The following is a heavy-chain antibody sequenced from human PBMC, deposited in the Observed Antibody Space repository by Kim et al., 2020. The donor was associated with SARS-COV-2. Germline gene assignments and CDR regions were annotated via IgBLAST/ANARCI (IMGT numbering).Heavy chain of an antibody. CDR3: RLHYYDSSGYSGYFDY. D-gene: IGHD3-22*01. Sequence: KFQGRVTMTRDTSTSTVYMELSSLRSEDTAVYYCRLHYYDSSGYSGYFDYWGQGTLVTVSS. J-gene: IGHJ4*02. V-gene: IGHV1-46*01.